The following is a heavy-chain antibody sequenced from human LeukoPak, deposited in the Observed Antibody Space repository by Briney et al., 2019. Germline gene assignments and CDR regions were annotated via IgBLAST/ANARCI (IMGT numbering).Heavy chain of an antibody. Sequence: GGSLRLSCAASGFTFSSYGMSWVRQAPGNGLEWVSTISGGGTATYYADFVKGRFTISRDNSKNTLHLQMDSLRAEDTAVYYCANAKYGYWGQGTLVTVSS. J-gene: IGHJ1*01. CDR3: ANAKYGY. CDR2: ISGGGTAT. V-gene: IGHV3-23*01. D-gene: IGHD5-24*01. CDR1: GFTFSSYG.